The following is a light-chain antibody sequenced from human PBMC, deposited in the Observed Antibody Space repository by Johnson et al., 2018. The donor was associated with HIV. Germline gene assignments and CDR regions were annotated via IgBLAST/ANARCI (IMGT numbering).Light chain of an antibody. CDR1: TSNVGINF. CDR2: ENN. CDR3: GTWDSSLRGFV. Sequence: LTQPPSVSAAPGQDVIISCSGSTSNVGINFVSWYQQFPGRAPKLLIYENNKRPSAIPDRFSGSKSGTSALLGITGLQTGDEADYYCGTWDSSLRGFVFGLATKVTVL. V-gene: IGLV1-51*02. J-gene: IGLJ1*01.